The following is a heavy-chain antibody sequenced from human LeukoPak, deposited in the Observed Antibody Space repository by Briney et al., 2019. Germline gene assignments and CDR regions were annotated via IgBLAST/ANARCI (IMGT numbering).Heavy chain of an antibody. J-gene: IGHJ6*03. D-gene: IGHD3-3*01. V-gene: IGHV4-61*02. CDR3: AGGPYDFWSGYSLSGYYYYYMDV. CDR1: GGSISSGSYY. CDR2: MYTSGST. Sequence: SQTLSLTCTVSGGSISSGSYYWSWIRQPAGKGLEWIGRMYTSGSTNYNPSLKSRVTISVDTSKNQFSLKLSSVTAADTAVYYCAGGPYDFWSGYSLSGYYYYYMDVWGKGTTVTVSS.